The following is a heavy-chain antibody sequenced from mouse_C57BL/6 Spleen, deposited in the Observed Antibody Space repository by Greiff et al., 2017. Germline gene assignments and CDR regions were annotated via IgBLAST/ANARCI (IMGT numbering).Heavy chain of an antibody. CDR3: AKITTGVGGWYFDV. V-gene: IGHV2-5*01. J-gene: IGHJ1*03. CDR1: GFSLTSYG. CDR2: IWRGGST. D-gene: IGHD1-1*01. Sequence: VKLVESGPGLVQPSQSLSITCTVSGFSLTSYGVHWVRQSPGKGLEWLGVIWRGGSTDYNAAFMSRLSITKDNSKSQVFFKMNSLQADDTAIYYYAKITTGVGGWYFDVWGTGTTVTVSS.